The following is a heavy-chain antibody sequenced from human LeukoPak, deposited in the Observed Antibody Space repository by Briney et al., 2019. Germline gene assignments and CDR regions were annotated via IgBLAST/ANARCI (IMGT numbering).Heavy chain of an antibody. Sequence: ASVKVSCKASGYTFTSYGISWVRQAPGQGLEWMGWISAYNGNTNYAQKLQGRVTMTTDTSTSTAYMELRSLRSDDTAVYYCARDDLYYDSSGYYYGYWGQGTLVTVSS. J-gene: IGHJ4*02. CDR3: ARDDLYYDSSGYYYGY. D-gene: IGHD3-22*01. CDR2: ISAYNGNT. CDR1: GYTFTSYG. V-gene: IGHV1-18*01.